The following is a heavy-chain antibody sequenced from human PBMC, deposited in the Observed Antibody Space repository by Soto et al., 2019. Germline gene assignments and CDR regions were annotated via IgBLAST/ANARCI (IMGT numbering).Heavy chain of an antibody. CDR3: ARPFTGYSSGWPDAFDI. Sequence: VGSLRLSCAASGFTFSSYAMHWVRQAPGKGLEWVAVISYDGSNKYYADSVKGRFTISRDNSKNTLYLQMNSLRAEDTAVYYCARPFTGYSSGWPDAFDIWGQGTMVTVSS. J-gene: IGHJ3*02. CDR2: ISYDGSNK. V-gene: IGHV3-30-3*01. D-gene: IGHD6-19*01. CDR1: GFTFSSYA.